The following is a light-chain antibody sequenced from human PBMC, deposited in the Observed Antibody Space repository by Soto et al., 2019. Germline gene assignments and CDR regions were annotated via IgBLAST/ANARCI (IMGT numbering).Light chain of an antibody. V-gene: IGKV3-11*01. J-gene: IGKJ1*01. Sequence: EILFTQSPATLSLSPGERATLAWRSSRSVSSYLAWYQQKPGQAPRLLVHEASNRATGIPARFSGSGSGTDFTLTISSLEPEDFAVYYCQHRNNRLWTFGEGTKVDIK. CDR2: EAS. CDR3: QHRNNRLWT. CDR1: RSVSSY.